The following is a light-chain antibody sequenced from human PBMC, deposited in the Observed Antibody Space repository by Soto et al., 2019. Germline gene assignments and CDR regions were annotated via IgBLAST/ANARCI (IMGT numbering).Light chain of an antibody. CDR1: QSVSSN. Sequence: EIVMTQSPATLSVSPGERATLSCRASQSVSSNLAWYQQKPGQAPRLLIYGASTRATGIPAGFSGSGSGTEFTPTISSLQSEDFAVYYCQQYNNWPPSFGQGTRLEIK. CDR2: GAS. CDR3: QQYNNWPPS. J-gene: IGKJ5*01. V-gene: IGKV3-15*01.